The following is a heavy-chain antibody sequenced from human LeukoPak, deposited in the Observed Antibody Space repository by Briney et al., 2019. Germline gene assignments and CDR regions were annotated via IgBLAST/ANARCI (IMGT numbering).Heavy chain of an antibody. CDR3: ARNPFSGYYHAYFDY. J-gene: IGHJ4*02. D-gene: IGHD3-22*01. V-gene: IGHV4-61*01. CDR1: GGSVSSGTYY. Sequence: SETLSLTCTVSGGSVSSGTYYWSWIRQPPGKGLEWIGHIYYSGSTNYNPSLKSRVTMSLDTSKNQFSLKQSSVTAADTAVYYCARNPFSGYYHAYFDYWGQGTLVTVSS. CDR2: IYYSGST.